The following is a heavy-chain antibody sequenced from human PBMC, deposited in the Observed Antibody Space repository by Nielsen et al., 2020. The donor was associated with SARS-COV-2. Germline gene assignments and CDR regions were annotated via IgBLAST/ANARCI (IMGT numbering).Heavy chain of an antibody. CDR2: IRSKAYGGTT. V-gene: IGHV3-49*03. J-gene: IGHJ6*02. Sequence: GGSLRLSCTASGFTFGDYAMSWFRQAPGKGLEWVGFIRSKAYGGTTEYAASVKGRFTISRDNAKNSLYLQMNSLRAEDTAVYYCARDRGDFWSGYFSPPPGVRMDVWGQGTTVTVSS. CDR1: GFTFGDYA. CDR3: ARDRGDFWSGYFSPPPGVRMDV. D-gene: IGHD3-3*01.